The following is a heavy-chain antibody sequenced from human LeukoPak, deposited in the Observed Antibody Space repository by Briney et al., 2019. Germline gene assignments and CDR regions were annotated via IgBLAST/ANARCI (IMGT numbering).Heavy chain of an antibody. CDR2: ILVILGMT. Sequence: SVKVSCKASGGTFSSYAITWVRQAPGQGLEWMGRILVILGMTNYAQKLQGRVTITADTSTSTAYMELSSLRSEDTAVYYCARARGIPSTYSSRRVWFDPWGQGTLVTVSS. CDR1: GGTFSSYA. CDR3: ARARGIPSTYSSRRVWFDP. D-gene: IGHD6-13*01. J-gene: IGHJ5*02. V-gene: IGHV1-69*04.